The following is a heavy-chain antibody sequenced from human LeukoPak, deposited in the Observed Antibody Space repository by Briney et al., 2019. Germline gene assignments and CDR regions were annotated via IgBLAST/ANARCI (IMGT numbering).Heavy chain of an antibody. CDR1: GFPFTTYT. J-gene: IGHJ4*02. Sequence: GGSLRLSCAASGFPFTTYTMAWVRQAPGGGLEWVSCISGDGGGTYYADSVKGRFTISRDNSKNTLYLQMNSLRAEDTAVYYCAKSPRGYYYSYWGQGTLVTVSS. D-gene: IGHD3-22*01. V-gene: IGHV3-23*01. CDR2: ISGDGGGT. CDR3: AKSPRGYYYSY.